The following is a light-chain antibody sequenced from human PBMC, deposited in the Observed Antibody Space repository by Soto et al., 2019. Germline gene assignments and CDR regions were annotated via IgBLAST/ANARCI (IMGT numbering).Light chain of an antibody. CDR1: QSVSSY. J-gene: IGKJ2*01. V-gene: IGKV3-11*01. CDR3: QQRFNWPRFT. CDR2: DAS. Sequence: EIVLTQSQATLSLSPGERATLSCRASQSVSSYLACYQQKPGQAPRLLIYDASNSATGIPARFSGGGSGTDFTLTISSLEHEDFSVYYCQQRFNWPRFTFGQGTKLEIK.